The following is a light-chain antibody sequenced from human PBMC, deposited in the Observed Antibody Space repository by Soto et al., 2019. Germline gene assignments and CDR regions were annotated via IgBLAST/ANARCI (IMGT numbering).Light chain of an antibody. V-gene: IGLV2-14*01. CDR2: GVS. CDR1: ITDIGAYNY. Sequence: QSALTQPASVSGSPGQSITISCTGTITDIGAYNYVSWYQQHPGKAPKLLIYGVSSRPSGVSNRFSGSKSGNTASLTVSGLQTDDEADYYCCSYAGSPPYVFGTGTKLTVL. CDR3: CSYAGSPPYV. J-gene: IGLJ1*01.